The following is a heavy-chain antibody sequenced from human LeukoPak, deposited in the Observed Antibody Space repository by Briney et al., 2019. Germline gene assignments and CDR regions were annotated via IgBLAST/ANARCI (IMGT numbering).Heavy chain of an antibody. CDR1: GFTFSTYG. CDR2: IRYDGNNK. D-gene: IGHD1-14*01. V-gene: IGHV3-30*02. CDR3: VKDNPLDY. J-gene: IGHJ4*02. Sequence: GGSLRLSCAASGFTFSTYGMLWVRQAPGKGLEWVAFIRYDGNNKLYADSMKGRFTISRDNSKNTLYLHINSLRAEDTAVYYCVKDNPLDYWGQGTLVIVSS.